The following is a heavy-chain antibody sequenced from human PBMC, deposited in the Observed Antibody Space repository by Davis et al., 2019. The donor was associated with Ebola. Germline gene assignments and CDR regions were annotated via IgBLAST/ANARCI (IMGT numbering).Heavy chain of an antibody. CDR1: GGTFNSYA. CDR2: IMSFFDTA. J-gene: IGHJ5*02. CDR3: AAGDWFDP. Sequence: SVKVSCKASGGTFNSYAISWVRQAPGQGLEWMGGIMSFFDTANYAQKFQGRVTITADESTSTAYMELSSLRSEDTAVYYCAAGDWFDPWGQGTLVTVSS. V-gene: IGHV1-69*13.